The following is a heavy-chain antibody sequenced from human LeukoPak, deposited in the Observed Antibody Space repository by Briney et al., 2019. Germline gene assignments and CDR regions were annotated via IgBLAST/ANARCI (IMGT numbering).Heavy chain of an antibody. CDR3: ARAGHYGSGSLPDY. CDR2: IWYDGSNK. Sequence: PGGSLRLSCAASGFTFSSYGMHWVRQAPGKGLEWVAVIWYDGSNKYYADSVKGRFTISRDNSKNTLYLQMNSLRAEDTAVYYCARAGHYGSGSLPDYWGQGTLVTVSS. V-gene: IGHV3-33*01. D-gene: IGHD3-10*01. CDR1: GFTFSSYG. J-gene: IGHJ4*02.